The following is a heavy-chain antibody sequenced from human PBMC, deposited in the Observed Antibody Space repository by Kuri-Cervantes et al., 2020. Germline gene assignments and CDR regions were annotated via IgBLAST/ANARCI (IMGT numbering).Heavy chain of an antibody. CDR2: ISAYNGNT. D-gene: IGHD6-6*01. J-gene: IGHJ5*02. V-gene: IGHV1-18*01. CDR1: GGTFNNYA. Sequence: ASVKVSCKASGGTFNNYAISWVRQAPGQGLEWMGWISAYNGNTNYAQKLQGRVTMTTDTSTSTAYMELRSLRSDDTAVYYCARDTYSSSSWFDPWGQGTLVTVSS. CDR3: ARDTYSSSSWFDP.